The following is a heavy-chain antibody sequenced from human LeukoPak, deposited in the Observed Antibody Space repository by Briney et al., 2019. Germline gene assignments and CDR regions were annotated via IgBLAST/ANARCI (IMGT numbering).Heavy chain of an antibody. CDR1: GGTFNNYT. CDR3: ARDWGSGDMITFGGVIRAMDV. D-gene: IGHD3-16*02. CDR2: INPNSGGT. V-gene: IGHV1-2*02. Sequence: GASVKVSCKASGGTFNNYTISWVRQAPGQGLEWMGWINPNSGGTNYAQKFQGRVTMTRDTSISTAYMELSRLRSDDTAVYYCARDWGSGDMITFGGVIRAMDVWGKGTTVTISS. J-gene: IGHJ6*03.